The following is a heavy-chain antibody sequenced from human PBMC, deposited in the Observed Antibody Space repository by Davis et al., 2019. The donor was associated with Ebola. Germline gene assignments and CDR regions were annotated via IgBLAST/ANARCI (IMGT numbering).Heavy chain of an antibody. CDR1: GGTFTNYV. V-gene: IGHV1-69*04. CDR3: AREWSGCSGGSCYSNIYYFYGMDI. D-gene: IGHD2-15*01. J-gene: IGHJ6*02. CDR2: IIPIFGLA. Sequence: SVKVSCKASGGTFTNYVISWVRQAPGQGLEWMGRIIPIFGLANYAQKFQGRVTITADKSANTAYMELTSLRSEDTAVYYCAREWSGCSGGSCYSNIYYFYGMDIWGQGTTVTVSS.